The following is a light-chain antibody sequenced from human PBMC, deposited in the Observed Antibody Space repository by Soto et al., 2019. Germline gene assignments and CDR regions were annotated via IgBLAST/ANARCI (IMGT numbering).Light chain of an antibody. V-gene: IGKV1-6*01. J-gene: IGKJ1*01. CDR2: AAS. Sequence: TQSPSSLSASVGKKIIITCRASRDVGRDVSWYQQKPGQAPKLLIYAASNLYTGVPSRFSGSRYGTEFTLTISSLQPEDFASYYCQQDYGDSWTFGQGTKVDIK. CDR3: QQDYGDSWT. CDR1: RDVGRD.